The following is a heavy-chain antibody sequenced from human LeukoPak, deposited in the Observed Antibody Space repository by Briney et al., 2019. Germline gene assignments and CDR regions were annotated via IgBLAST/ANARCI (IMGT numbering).Heavy chain of an antibody. CDR3: ARGTGVDIVATIPSRLGDKFDP. Sequence: TNYNPSLKSRVTISVDTSKNQFSLKLSSVTAADTAVYYCARGTGVDIVATIPSRLGDKFDPWGQGTLVTVSS. V-gene: IGHV4-34*01. CDR2: T. D-gene: IGHD5-12*01. J-gene: IGHJ5*02.